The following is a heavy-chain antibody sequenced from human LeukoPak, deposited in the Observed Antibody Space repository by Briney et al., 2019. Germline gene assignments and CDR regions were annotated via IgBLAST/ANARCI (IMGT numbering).Heavy chain of an antibody. CDR1: GGSISSYY. CDR3: ARDRGSRGYYYYGMDV. D-gene: IGHD2-15*01. J-gene: IGHJ6*02. CDR2: IYYSGST. Sequence: PSETLSLTCTVSGGSISSYYWSWIRQPPGKGLEWIGYIYYSGSTNYNPSLKSRVTISVDTSKNQFSLKLSSVTAADTAVYYYARDRGSRGYYYYGMDVWGQGTTVTVSS. V-gene: IGHV4-59*01.